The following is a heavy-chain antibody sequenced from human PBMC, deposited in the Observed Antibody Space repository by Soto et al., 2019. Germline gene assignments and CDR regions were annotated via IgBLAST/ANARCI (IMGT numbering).Heavy chain of an antibody. V-gene: IGHV3-30*18. D-gene: IGHD3-3*01. Sequence: GGSLRLSCAASGFTFSSYGMHWVRQAPGKGLEWVAVISYDGSNKYYADSVKGRFTISRDNSKNTLYLQMNSLRAEDTAVYYCAKDRFWSHMDVWGKGTTVTVSS. CDR1: GFTFSSYG. CDR3: AKDRFWSHMDV. CDR2: ISYDGSNK. J-gene: IGHJ6*03.